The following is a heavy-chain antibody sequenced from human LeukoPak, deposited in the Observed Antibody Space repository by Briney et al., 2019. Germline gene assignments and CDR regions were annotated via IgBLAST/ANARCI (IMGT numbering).Heavy chain of an antibody. Sequence: SGGSLRLSCAASGFTFSNAWMNWVRRAPGKGLEWVGRIKSKTDGGTTDYAAPVKGRFTISRDDSKNTLYLQMNSLKTEDTAVYYCTTDYYYYDSSGYKGGDYWGQGTLVTVSS. CDR1: GFTFSNAW. D-gene: IGHD3-22*01. J-gene: IGHJ4*02. V-gene: IGHV3-15*07. CDR3: TTDYYYYDSSGYKGGDY. CDR2: IKSKTDGGTT.